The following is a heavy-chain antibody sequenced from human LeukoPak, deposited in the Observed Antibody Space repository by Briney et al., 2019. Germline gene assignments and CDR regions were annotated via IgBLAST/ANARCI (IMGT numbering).Heavy chain of an antibody. J-gene: IGHJ4*02. Sequence: SVKVSCKASGRTFSSYAISWVRQAPGQGLEWMGGIIPIFGTANYAQKFQGRVTITADESTSTAYMELSSLRSEDTAVYYCASGPGTPKGIDYWGQGTLVTVSS. CDR1: GRTFSSYA. D-gene: IGHD1-26*01. CDR3: ASGPGTPKGIDY. V-gene: IGHV1-69*13. CDR2: IIPIFGTA.